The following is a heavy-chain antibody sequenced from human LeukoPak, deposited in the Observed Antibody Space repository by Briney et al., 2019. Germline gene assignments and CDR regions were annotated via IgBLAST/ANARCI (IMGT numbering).Heavy chain of an antibody. D-gene: IGHD3-10*01. J-gene: IGHJ4*02. CDR3: ARDRSNYGSGSYYKFDY. V-gene: IGHV3-74*01. CDR2: INSDGSST. Sequence: PGGSLRLSCAAPGFTSSSHWMDWVRQAPGQGLVWVSRINSDGSSTSYADSVKGRFTISRDNAKNTLYLQMNSLRAEDTAVYYCARDRSNYGSGSYYKFDYWGQGTLVTVSS. CDR1: GFTSSSHW.